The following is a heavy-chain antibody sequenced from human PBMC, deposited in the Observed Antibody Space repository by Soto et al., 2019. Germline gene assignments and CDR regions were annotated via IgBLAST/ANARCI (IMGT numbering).Heavy chain of an antibody. Sequence: PGGSLRLSCAASGFTFSIYSMNWVRQAPGKGLEWVSYIMPGSSHIYYADSVKGRFTISRDNSKSTFFLQMNSLRADDTALYYCAKDSLLVYYFDSWGQGTLVTVSS. D-gene: IGHD2-8*02. V-gene: IGHV3-48*01. CDR3: AKDSLLVYYFDS. CDR1: GFTFSIYS. J-gene: IGHJ4*02. CDR2: IMPGSSHI.